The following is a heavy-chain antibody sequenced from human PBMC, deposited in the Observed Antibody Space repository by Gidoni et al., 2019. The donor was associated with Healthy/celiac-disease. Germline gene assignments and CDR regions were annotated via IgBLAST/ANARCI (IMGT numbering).Heavy chain of an antibody. V-gene: IGHV3-48*03. D-gene: IGHD6-13*01. J-gene: IGHJ4*02. CDR2: ISSSGSII. Sequence: EVQLVESGGGLVQPGGSLRLSCAASGFTFSSYAMHWVGQAPGKGRGWGSYISSSGSIIYYADSVKGRFTISRDNAKNSLYLQMNSLRAEDTAVYYCARDGRSSSRYDYWGQGTLVTVSS. CDR3: ARDGRSSSRYDY. CDR1: GFTFSSYA.